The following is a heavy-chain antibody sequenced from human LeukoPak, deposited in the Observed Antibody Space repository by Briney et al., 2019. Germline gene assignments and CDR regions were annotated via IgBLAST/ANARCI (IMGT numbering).Heavy chain of an antibody. CDR2: ISSSSSYI. CDR1: GFTFSSYS. D-gene: IGHD3-22*01. CDR3: ARDDSPYYDSSRNPFDY. Sequence: GGSLRLSCAASGFTFSSYSMNWVRQAPGKGLEWVSSISSSSSYIYYADSVKGRFTISRDNAKNSLYLQMNILRAEDTAVYYCARDDSPYYDSSRNPFDYWGQGTLVTVSS. V-gene: IGHV3-21*01. J-gene: IGHJ4*02.